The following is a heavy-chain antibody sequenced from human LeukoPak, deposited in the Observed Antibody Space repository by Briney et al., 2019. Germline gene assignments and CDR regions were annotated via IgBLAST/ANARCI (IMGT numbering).Heavy chain of an antibody. V-gene: IGHV1-69*05. CDR2: IIPIFGSA. D-gene: IGHD3-10*01. Sequence: ASVKVSCKASGGTFSSYAISWVRQAPGQGLEWMRGIIPIFGSANYAQKFQGRVTITTDESTSTAYMELSSLRSEDTAVYYCARLGEDSAFDIWGQGTMVTVSS. CDR1: GGTFSSYA. J-gene: IGHJ3*02. CDR3: ARLGEDSAFDI.